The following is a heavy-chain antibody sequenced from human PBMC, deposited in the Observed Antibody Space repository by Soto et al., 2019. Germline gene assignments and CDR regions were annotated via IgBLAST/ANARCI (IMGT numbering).Heavy chain of an antibody. CDR3: ARAEKPYSSSWKPFEY. V-gene: IGHV1-69*02. CDR2: IIPILGIA. Sequence: ASVKVSCKASGGTFSSYTISWVRQAPGQGLEWMGRIIPILGIANYAQKFQGRVTITADKSTSTAYMELSSLRSEDTAVYYCARAEKPYSSSWKPFEYWGQGTLVTVSS. J-gene: IGHJ4*02. CDR1: GGTFSSYT. D-gene: IGHD6-13*01.